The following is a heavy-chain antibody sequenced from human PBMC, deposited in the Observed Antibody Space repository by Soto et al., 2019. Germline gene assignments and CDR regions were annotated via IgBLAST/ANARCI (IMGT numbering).Heavy chain of an antibody. D-gene: IGHD3-16*01. CDR2: IKSKTDGGTT. V-gene: IGHV3-15*01. J-gene: IGHJ6*02. CDR3: TTDFWGYYYYGMDV. CDR1: GFTFSNAW. Sequence: EVQLVESGGGLVKPGGSLRLSCAASGFTFSNAWMSWVRQAPGKGLEWVGRIKSKTDGGTTDYAAPVKGRFTFSRDDSKNTLYLQMNSLKTEDTAVYYCTTDFWGYYYYGMDVWGQGTTVTVSS.